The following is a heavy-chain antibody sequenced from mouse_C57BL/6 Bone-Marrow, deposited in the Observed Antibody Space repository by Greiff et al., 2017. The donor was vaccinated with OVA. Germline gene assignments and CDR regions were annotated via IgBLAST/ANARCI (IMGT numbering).Heavy chain of an antibody. J-gene: IGHJ4*01. CDR1: GYTFTSYG. CDR2: IYPRSGNT. D-gene: IGHD2-3*01. V-gene: IGHV1-81*01. CDR3: ARSGGYYVYYAMDD. Sequence: QVQLQQSGAELARPGASVKLSCKASGYTFTSYGISWVKQRTGQGLEWIGEIYPRSGNTYYNEKFKGKATLTADKSSSTAYMELRSLTSEDSAVYFCARSGGYYVYYAMDDWGQGTSVTVSS.